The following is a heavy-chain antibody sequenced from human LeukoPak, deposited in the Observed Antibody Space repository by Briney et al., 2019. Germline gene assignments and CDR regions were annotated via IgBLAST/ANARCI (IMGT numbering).Heavy chain of an antibody. CDR3: ARASCSSTSCYAVPFDI. CDR1: GGSISSHY. D-gene: IGHD2-2*01. CDR2: IYYSGTT. J-gene: IGHJ3*02. V-gene: IGHV4-59*11. Sequence: SETLSLTCTVSGGSISSHYWSWIRQPPGRELQGMGYIYYSGTTNYNPSLKSRVTISVDTSKNQFSLKLSSVTAADTAVYYCARASCSSTSCYAVPFDIWGQGTMVTVSS.